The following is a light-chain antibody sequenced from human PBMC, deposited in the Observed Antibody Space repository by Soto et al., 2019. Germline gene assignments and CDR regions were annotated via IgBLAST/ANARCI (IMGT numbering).Light chain of an antibody. V-gene: IGLV2-14*01. CDR3: SSYTFTSTLYV. CDR1: SSDVGGHNY. J-gene: IGLJ1*01. Sequence: QSVLTQPASVSGSPGQSSTISCTGSSSDVGGHNYVSWYQQHPGKAPKLMIYEVTKRPSGVSNRFSGSKSGNTASLTISGLQAEDEADYYCSSYTFTSTLYVFGTGTKV. CDR2: EVT.